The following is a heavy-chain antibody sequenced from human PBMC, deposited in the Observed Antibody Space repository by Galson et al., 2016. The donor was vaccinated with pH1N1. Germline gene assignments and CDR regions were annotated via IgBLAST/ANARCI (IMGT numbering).Heavy chain of an antibody. Sequence: SLRLSCAASGLTFNSYGMHWVRQAPGKGPEWVASIRYDGSNKYYADSVKGRFTISRDNSKNMLYLQMNSQRTEDTAVYHCAKDSGYSYGRFFDYWGQGALVIVSS. V-gene: IGHV3-30*02. CDR1: GLTFNSYG. D-gene: IGHD5-12*01. J-gene: IGHJ4*02. CDR3: AKDSGYSYGRFFDY. CDR2: IRYDGSNK.